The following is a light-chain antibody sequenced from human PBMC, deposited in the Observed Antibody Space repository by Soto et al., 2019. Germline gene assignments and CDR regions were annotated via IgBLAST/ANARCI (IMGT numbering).Light chain of an antibody. Sequence: QSVLTQPASVSGSPGQSIPISCTGTSNDVGGYNYVSWYQQHPGKAPKLIIYEVNNRPSGVSHRFSGSKSGNTASLTISGLQAEDEADYYCSSYTSSSTYVFGTGTKLTVL. CDR1: SNDVGGYNY. J-gene: IGLJ1*01. CDR2: EVN. CDR3: SSYTSSSTYV. V-gene: IGLV2-14*01.